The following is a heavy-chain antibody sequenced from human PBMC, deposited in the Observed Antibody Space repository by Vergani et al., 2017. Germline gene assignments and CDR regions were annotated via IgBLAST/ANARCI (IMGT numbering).Heavy chain of an antibody. Sequence: QVQLQESGPGLVKPSQTLSLTCTVSGGSISSGSYYWSWIRQPAGKGLEWIGRIYTSGSTNYNPSLKSRVTRSVDTSKNQFSLKLTSVTAADTAVYYCARDRGGSSWYDAEYFQHWGQGTLVTVSS. J-gene: IGHJ1*01. CDR1: GGSISSGSYY. V-gene: IGHV4-61*02. CDR3: ARDRGGSSWYDAEYFQH. D-gene: IGHD6-13*01. CDR2: IYTSGST.